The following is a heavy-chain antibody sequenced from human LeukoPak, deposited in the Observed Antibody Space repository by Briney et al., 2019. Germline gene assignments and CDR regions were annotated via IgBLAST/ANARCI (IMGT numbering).Heavy chain of an antibody. J-gene: IGHJ6*03. D-gene: IGHD3-9*01. CDR2: IKQDVSEK. V-gene: IGHV3-7*03. CDR1: GFPFNSYW. CDR3: ARESRGYDILTGKYHRGYYSYYMDV. Sequence: GSLQLSCAASGFPFNSYWMSWVRQAPGKGLEWVANIKQDVSEKYYVDSVKGRFTISRDNAKNSLYLQMDSLRAEDTAVYYCARESRGYDILTGKYHRGYYSYYMDVWGKGTTVTVSS.